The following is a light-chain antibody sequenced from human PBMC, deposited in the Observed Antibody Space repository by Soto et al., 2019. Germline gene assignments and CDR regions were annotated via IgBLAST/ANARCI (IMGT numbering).Light chain of an antibody. CDR2: GAS. V-gene: IGKV3-20*01. CDR1: HSVTTH. Sequence: ESVLTKSPGTLSLSPIERATLSCWASHSVTTHLAWFQQRPGQAPRLLIYGASSRATGIPDRFSGSGSGTDFTLTISRLEPEDFAVYYCQQYGSSPWTFGQGTKV. CDR3: QQYGSSPWT. J-gene: IGKJ1*01.